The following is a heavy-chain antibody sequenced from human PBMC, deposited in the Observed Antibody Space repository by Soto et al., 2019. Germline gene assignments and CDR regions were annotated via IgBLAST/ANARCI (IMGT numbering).Heavy chain of an antibody. CDR3: ARGGRGIVVVPRANWFDP. CDR1: GGSFSGYY. CDR2: INHSGST. V-gene: IGHV4-34*01. Sequence: PSETLSLTCAVYGGSFSGYYWSWIRQPPGKGLEWIGEINHSGSTNYNPSLKSRVTISVDTSKNQFSLKLSFVTAADTAVYYCARGGRGIVVVPRANWFDPWGQGTLVTVSS. J-gene: IGHJ5*02. D-gene: IGHD3-22*01.